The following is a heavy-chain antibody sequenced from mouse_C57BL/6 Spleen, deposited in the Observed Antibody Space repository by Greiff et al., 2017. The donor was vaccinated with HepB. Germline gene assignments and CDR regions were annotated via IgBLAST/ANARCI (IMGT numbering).Heavy chain of an antibody. CDR1: GYAFSSSW. D-gene: IGHD2-12*01. Sequence: LVESGPELVKPGASVKISCKASGYAFSSSWMNWVKQRPGKGLEWIGRIYPGDGDTNYNRKFKGKATLTADKSSSTAYMPPSSLTSEDSAVYFCAREDPIYSYCSVGYFDVWGPGTTVTVSS. CDR2: IYPGDGDT. CDR3: AREDPIYSYCSVGYFDV. V-gene: IGHV1-82*01. J-gene: IGHJ1*01.